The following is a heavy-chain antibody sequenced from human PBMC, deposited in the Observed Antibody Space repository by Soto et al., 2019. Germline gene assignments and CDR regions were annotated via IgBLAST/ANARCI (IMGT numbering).Heavy chain of an antibody. CDR1: GFTFGDYA. CDR3: TREPYDFWSGYAFDI. CDR2: IRSKAYGGTT. J-gene: IGHJ3*02. D-gene: IGHD3-3*01. V-gene: IGHV3-49*03. Sequence: SGGSLRLSCTASGFTFGDYAMSWFRQAPGKGLEWVGFIRSKAYGGTTEYAASVKGRFTISRDDSKSIAYLQMNSLKTEDTAVYYCTREPYDFWSGYAFDIWGQGTMVTVSS.